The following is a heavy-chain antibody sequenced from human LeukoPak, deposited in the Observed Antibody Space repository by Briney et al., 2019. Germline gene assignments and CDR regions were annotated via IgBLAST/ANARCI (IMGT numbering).Heavy chain of an antibody. D-gene: IGHD3-3*01. J-gene: IGHJ4*02. CDR2: IYSGGST. CDR3: AKRNGGYYTDY. CDR1: GFTVSSNY. Sequence: GGSLRLSCAASGFTVSSNYMSWVRQAPGKGLEWVSVIYSGGSTYYADSVKGRFTISRDNSKNTLYLQMSSLRAEDTAVYYCAKRNGGYYTDYWGQGTLVTVSS. V-gene: IGHV3-53*01.